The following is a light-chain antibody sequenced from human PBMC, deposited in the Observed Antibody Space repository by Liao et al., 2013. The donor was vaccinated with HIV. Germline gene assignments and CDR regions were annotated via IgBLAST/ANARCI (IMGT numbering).Light chain of an antibody. CDR2: YDS. J-gene: IGLJ2*01. CDR1: NIGSKS. Sequence: SYELTQPPSVSVAPGKTARITCGGYNIGSKSVHWYQQKPGQAPVLVIYYDSDRPSGIPERFSGSTSGNTATLTISRVEAGDEADYYCQVWDSGSDVVFGGGTKLTVL. CDR3: QVWDSGSDVV. V-gene: IGLV3-21*01.